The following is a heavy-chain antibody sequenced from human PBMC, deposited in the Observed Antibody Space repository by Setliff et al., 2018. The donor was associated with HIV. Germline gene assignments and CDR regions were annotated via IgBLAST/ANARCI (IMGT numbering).Heavy chain of an antibody. CDR1: GYTFTSYD. CDR2: MNPNSGNT. V-gene: IGHV1-8*02. D-gene: IGHD3-3*01. CDR3: ARDARSFTIFGVAEYYFDY. J-gene: IGHJ4*02. Sequence: ASVKVSCKASGYTFTSYDINWVRQATGQGLEWMGWMNPNSGNTGYAQKFQGRVTMTRNTSISTAYMELSSLRSEDTAVYYCARDARSFTIFGVAEYYFDYWGQGTLVTVSS.